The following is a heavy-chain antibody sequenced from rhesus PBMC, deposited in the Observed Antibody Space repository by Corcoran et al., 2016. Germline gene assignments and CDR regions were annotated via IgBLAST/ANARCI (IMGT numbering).Heavy chain of an antibody. CDR2: ISGGGRGT. Sequence: QVQLQESGPGLVKPSETLSLTCAVSGGSISRNYWIWLRQPPGKGLEWIGRISGGGRGTDYNPTLKSRVTISTDTSKNQFSLKLSSVTAADTAVYYCARDTYSSGWYPYFDYWGQGVLVTVSS. CDR1: GGSISRNY. D-gene: IGHD6-31*01. V-gene: IGHV4-160*01. J-gene: IGHJ4*01. CDR3: ARDTYSSGWYPYFDY.